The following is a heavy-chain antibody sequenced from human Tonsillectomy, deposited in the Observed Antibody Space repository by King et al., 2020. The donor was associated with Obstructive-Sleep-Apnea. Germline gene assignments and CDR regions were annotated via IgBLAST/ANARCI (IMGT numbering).Heavy chain of an antibody. J-gene: IGHJ4*02. D-gene: IGHD3-9*01. V-gene: IGHV3-9*01. CDR2: ISWNGGSR. CDR1: GFTFDDYA. CDR3: AKDISYDILTGDFDY. Sequence: DVQLVESGGGLAQPGRSLRLSFAASGFTFDDYAMHWVRQAPGKGLEWGSGISWNGGSRGYADSVKGRFTISRDNAKSSLYLQMNSLRAEDTALYYCAKDISYDILTGDFDYWGQGTLVTVSS.